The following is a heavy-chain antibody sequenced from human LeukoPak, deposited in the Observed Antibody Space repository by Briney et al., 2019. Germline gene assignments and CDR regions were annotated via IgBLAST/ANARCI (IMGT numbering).Heavy chain of an antibody. D-gene: IGHD1-1*01. CDR3: STVEHF. CDR1: GFTFSSYS. V-gene: IGHV3-48*04. CDR2: ITASGTAM. Sequence: PGGSLRLSCAASGFTFSSYSMNWVRQAPGKGLEWVSHITASGTAMFYADSVKGRFTISRDDVKNMLYLQMNSLRVEDTGLYYCSTVEHFWGQGTLVTVSS. J-gene: IGHJ4*02.